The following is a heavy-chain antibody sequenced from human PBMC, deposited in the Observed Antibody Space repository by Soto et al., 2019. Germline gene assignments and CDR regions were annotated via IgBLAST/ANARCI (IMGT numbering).Heavy chain of an antibody. CDR1: GFSFSDYY. CDR2: IRNKAKSYTT. V-gene: IGHV3-72*01. J-gene: IGHJ3*02. D-gene: IGHD3-22*01. CDR3: VTVGSYYDSGGDSLDAFDI. Sequence: EVQLVESGGGLVQPGGSLRLFCAASGFSFSDYYIDWVRQAPGKGLEWVGRIRNKAKSYTTDYVASVNGRFTISREDSRNSVYLQMISLKSEDTAVYYCVTVGSYYDSGGDSLDAFDIWGLGTMVTVSS.